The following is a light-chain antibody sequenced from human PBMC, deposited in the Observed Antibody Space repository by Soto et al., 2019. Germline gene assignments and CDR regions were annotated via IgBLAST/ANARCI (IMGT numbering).Light chain of an antibody. V-gene: IGKV1-39*01. CDR3: QQSYTRT. CDR1: QSISNY. J-gene: IGKJ1*01. CDR2: AAS. Sequence: DIQLTQCPSARSTSVGGGGSIFCWASQSISNYLNWYQQKPGKATKVLIFAASRLQSGVPSRFSGSGSGTDFTLTISSLQPEDFATYYCQQSYTRTFGQGTKVDIK.